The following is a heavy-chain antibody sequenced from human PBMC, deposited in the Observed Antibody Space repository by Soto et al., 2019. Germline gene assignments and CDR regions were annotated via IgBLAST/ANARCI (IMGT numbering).Heavy chain of an antibody. V-gene: IGHV4-4*02. CDR2: IFHSGDT. Sequence: QVKLQESGPGLVKPSGTLSLTCAVSGDSISNSRWWTWVRQPPGKGLEWIGDIFHSGDTNYNPSLKSRVFISVDKSQNQFSLKVSSVTAAATAVYYCAYSTGWYRHDVWGQGTLVTVSS. D-gene: IGHD6-19*01. J-gene: IGHJ3*01. CDR3: AYSTGWYRHDV. CDR1: GDSISNSRW.